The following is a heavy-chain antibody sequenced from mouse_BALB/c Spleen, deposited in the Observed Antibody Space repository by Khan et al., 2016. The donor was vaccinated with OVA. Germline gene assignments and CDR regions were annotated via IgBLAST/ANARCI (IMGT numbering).Heavy chain of an antibody. J-gene: IGHJ2*01. Sequence: VQLLETGGGLVRPGNSLKLSCVTSGFSFSYYRMHWLRQFPGKRLEWIAVITVKSDNSGANYAESVKGRFTISREDSKSSVYLQMNRLREEDTATYYYSRSGYYYSTPFDNWGQGTTLTVSS. CDR1: GFSFSYYR. CDR2: ITVKSDNSGA. V-gene: IGHV13-2*02. D-gene: IGHD1-1*01. CDR3: SRSGYYYSTPFDN.